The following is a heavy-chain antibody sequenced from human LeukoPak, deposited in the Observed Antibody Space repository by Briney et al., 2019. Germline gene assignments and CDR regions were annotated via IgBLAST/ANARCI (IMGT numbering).Heavy chain of an antibody. J-gene: IGHJ5*02. Sequence: SETLSLTCAVYGGSFSGYYWSWIRQPPGKGLEWIGEINHSGSTNYNPSLKSRVTISVDTSKNQFSLKLSSVTAADTAEYYCARGLGNWNLRNWFDPWGQGTLVTVSS. CDR3: ARGLGNWNLRNWFDP. CDR2: INHSGST. CDR1: GGSFSGYY. D-gene: IGHD1-7*01. V-gene: IGHV4-34*01.